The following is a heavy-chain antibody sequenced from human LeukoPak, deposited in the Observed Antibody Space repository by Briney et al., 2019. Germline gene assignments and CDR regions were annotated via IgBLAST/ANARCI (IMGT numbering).Heavy chain of an antibody. J-gene: IGHJ4*02. CDR3: ARDRKGIIRYYFDY. CDR1: GFTFSSYA. Sequence: GRSLRLSCAASGFTFSSYAMHWVRQAPGKGLEWVAVISYDGSNKYYADSVKGRFTISRDNSKNTLYLQMNSLRAEDTAVYYCARDRKGIIRYYFDYWGQGTLATVSS. CDR2: ISYDGSNK. V-gene: IGHV3-30-3*01. D-gene: IGHD3-10*01.